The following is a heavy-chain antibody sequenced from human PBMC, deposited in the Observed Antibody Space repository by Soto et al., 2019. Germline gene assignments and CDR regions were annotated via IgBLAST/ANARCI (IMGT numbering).Heavy chain of an antibody. CDR1: GYTFTNYW. CDR2: IYPGDSDT. CDR3: AASIFYYGMDV. V-gene: IGHV5-51*01. J-gene: IGHJ6*02. Sequence: PGESLKISCNGSGYTFTNYWIGWVRQMPGKGLEWMGIIYPGDSDTKYNPSFQGQVTISADKSITTTYLQWSSLKASDTAIYYCAASIFYYGMDVWGQGTTVTVP.